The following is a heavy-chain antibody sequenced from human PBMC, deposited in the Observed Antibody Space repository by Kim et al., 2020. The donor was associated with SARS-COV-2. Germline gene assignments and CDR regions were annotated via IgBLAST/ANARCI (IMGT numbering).Heavy chain of an antibody. D-gene: IGHD1-20*01. V-gene: IGHV1-46*01. CDR3: ARDPITGTTSYYFDY. Sequence: KFRGRVPMTRDTSTSTVYMELSSLRSEDTAVYYCARDPITGTTSYYFDYWGQGTLVTVSS. J-gene: IGHJ4*02.